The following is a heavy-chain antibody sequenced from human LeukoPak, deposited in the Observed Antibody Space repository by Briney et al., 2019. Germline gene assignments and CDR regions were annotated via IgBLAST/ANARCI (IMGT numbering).Heavy chain of an antibody. CDR1: GFTVSSNY. J-gene: IGHJ4*02. CDR3: AKAWGATHEFDY. V-gene: IGHV3-53*05. CDR2: IYSGGST. Sequence: GGSLRLSCAASGFTVSSNYMSWVRQAPGKGLEWVSVIYSGGSTYYADSVKGRFTISRDNSKNTLYLQMNSLRAEDTAVYYCAKAWGATHEFDYWGQGTLVTVSS. D-gene: IGHD1-26*01.